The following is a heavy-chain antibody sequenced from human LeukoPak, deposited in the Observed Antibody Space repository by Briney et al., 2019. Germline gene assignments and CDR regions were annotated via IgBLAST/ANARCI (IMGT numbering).Heavy chain of an antibody. CDR3: ARDVAREFDY. CDR1: GYISISYY. V-gene: IGHV1-46*01. Sequence: ASVKVSCKASGYISISYYIHWVRQAPGQGLEWMGVINPSDGSTNYAQKFQGRVTMTRDTSTRTIYMQLSSLRSEDAAVYYCARDVAREFDYWGQGALVTVSS. CDR2: INPSDGST. J-gene: IGHJ4*02. D-gene: IGHD5-24*01.